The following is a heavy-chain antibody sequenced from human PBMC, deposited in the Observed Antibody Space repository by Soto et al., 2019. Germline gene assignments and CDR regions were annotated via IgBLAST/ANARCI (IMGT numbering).Heavy chain of an antibody. D-gene: IGHD3-3*01. CDR1: AGFFSGHY. J-gene: IGHJ6*02. CDR3: ARGGITNYDYGLDV. Sequence: PSDTLSLTCATSAGFFSGHYWSWILQPAGKGLEWIGEINPSGSTKYNPSLKSRVTISVDTSRNQFSLKLSSVTAADTAVFYCARGGITNYDYGLDVWGQGTTVTVSS. V-gene: IGHV4-34*01. CDR2: INPSGST.